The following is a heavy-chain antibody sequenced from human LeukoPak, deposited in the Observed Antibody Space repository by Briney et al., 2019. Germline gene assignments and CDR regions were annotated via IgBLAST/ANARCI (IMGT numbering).Heavy chain of an antibody. Sequence: SETLSLTCTVSGGSISSSSYYWGWIRQPPGKGLEWIGSIFYSGSTYYNPSLKSRVTISVDTSKNQFSLKLSSVTAADTAVYYCARLQSITMVRGVITTEWFDPWGQGTPVTVSS. CDR2: IFYSGST. CDR3: ARLQSITMVRGVITTEWFDP. D-gene: IGHD3-10*01. V-gene: IGHV4-39*01. CDR1: GGSISSSSYY. J-gene: IGHJ5*02.